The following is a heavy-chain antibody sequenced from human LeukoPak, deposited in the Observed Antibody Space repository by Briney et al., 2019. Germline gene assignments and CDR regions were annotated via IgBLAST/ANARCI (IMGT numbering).Heavy chain of an antibody. V-gene: IGHV3-7*01. CDR1: GFTFSKTW. CDR2: INEDGSER. J-gene: IGHJ4*02. D-gene: IGHD6-13*01. CDR3: AKDGAAASFDY. Sequence: GGSLRLSCAAAGFTFSKTWMSWVRQAPGKGLAWVASINEDGSERRYADSVKGRVTISRDNAKNSLYLQMNSLTVDDTAMYYCAKDGAAASFDYWGQGTLVTVSS.